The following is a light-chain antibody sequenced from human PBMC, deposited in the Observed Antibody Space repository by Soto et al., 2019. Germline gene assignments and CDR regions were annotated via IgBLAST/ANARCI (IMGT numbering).Light chain of an antibody. CDR3: QQNNDWPPWT. J-gene: IGKJ1*01. CDR1: QSVSSN. CDR2: GAS. V-gene: IGKV3-15*01. Sequence: EIVMTQSPATLSVSPGERATLSCRASQSVSSNLAWYQQKPGQAPRLLIYGASTRATGIPARFSGSGSGTEFTLTISSLQSEDFEGYYCQQNNDWPPWTFGQGTKVEIK.